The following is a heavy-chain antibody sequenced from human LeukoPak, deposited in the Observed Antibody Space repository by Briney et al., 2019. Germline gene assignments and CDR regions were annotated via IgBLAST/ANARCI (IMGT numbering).Heavy chain of an antibody. CDR2: FDPEDGET. CDR3: ATLTPYYYDSSGYYYFDY. CDR1: GYTLTELS. J-gene: IGHJ4*02. V-gene: IGHV1-24*01. Sequence: ASVKVSCKVSGYTLTELSMHWVRQAPGKGLEWMGGFDPEDGETIYAQKFQGRVTMTEDTSTDTAYMELSSLRTEDTAVYYCATLTPYYYDSSGYYYFDYWGQGTLVTVSS. D-gene: IGHD3-22*01.